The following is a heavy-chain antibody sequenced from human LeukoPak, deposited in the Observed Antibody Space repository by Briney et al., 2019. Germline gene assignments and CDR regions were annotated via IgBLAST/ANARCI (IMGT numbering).Heavy chain of an antibody. V-gene: IGHV1-2*02. CDR2: INPNSGGT. J-gene: IGHJ4*02. CDR3: ARDRVVRGVNYGPGASQL. D-gene: IGHD3-10*01. Sequence: VASVKVSCKASGYTFTGYYMHWVRQAPGQGLEWMGWINPNSGGTNYAQKFQGRVTMTRDTSISTAYMELSRLRSDDTAVYYCARDRVVRGVNYGPGASQLWGQGTLVTVSS. CDR1: GYTFTGYY.